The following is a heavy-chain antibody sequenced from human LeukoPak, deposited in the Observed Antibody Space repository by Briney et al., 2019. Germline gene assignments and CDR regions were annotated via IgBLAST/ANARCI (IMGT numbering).Heavy chain of an antibody. V-gene: IGHV4-30-2*01. CDR1: GGSISSGGYS. D-gene: IGHD2-2*01. Sequence: SQTLSLTCVVSGGSISSGGYSWSWIRQPPGKGLEWIGYIYHSGSTYYNPSLKSRVTISVDRSKNQFSLKLSSVTAADTAVYYCARRYCSSTSCYGLDPWGQGTLVTVSS. CDR3: ARRYCSSTSCYGLDP. J-gene: IGHJ5*02. CDR2: IYHSGST.